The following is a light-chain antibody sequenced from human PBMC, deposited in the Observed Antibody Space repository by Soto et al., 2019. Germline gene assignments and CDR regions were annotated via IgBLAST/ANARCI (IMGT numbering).Light chain of an antibody. Sequence: DIQMTQSPSILSASAGDRVTITCRASPSISSWLAWYQQKPGKAPKLLIYDASSSESGVPTRFSGSGSGTEFTLTISSLQPDDFATYYCQQYNSYSPFGQGTRLEIK. CDR1: PSISSW. CDR3: QQYNSYSP. V-gene: IGKV1-5*01. CDR2: DAS. J-gene: IGKJ5*01.